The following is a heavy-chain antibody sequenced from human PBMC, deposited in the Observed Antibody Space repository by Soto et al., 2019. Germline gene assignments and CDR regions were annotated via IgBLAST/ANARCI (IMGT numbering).Heavy chain of an antibody. J-gene: IGHJ4*02. V-gene: IGHV1-18*01. Sequence: QVQLVQSGAEVKKPGASVKVSCKASGYTLNTYGITWVRQAPGQGLEWMGWISANNDHTNYPQKLQGRVTMTTDPSPNTAYMELRSLTSDDTAVYYCARGTYFDYWGQGTLVTVSS. CDR3: ARGTYFDY. CDR2: ISANNDHT. CDR1: GYTLNTYG.